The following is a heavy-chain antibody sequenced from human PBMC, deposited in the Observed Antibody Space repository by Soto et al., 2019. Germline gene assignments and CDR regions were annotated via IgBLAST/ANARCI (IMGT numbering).Heavy chain of an antibody. D-gene: IGHD3-22*01. J-gene: IGHJ5*01. CDR3: TRPQSSGWYDF. Sequence: GEPLKISCKGSGYSFITHWIAWVRQMPGEGLEWMGIINPADSDIRYSPSFQGQVTISVDKSINTAYLQWSSLKASDTATYYCTRPQSSGWYDFWGQVTLVTVSS. CDR2: INPADSDI. CDR1: GYSFITHW. V-gene: IGHV5-51*01.